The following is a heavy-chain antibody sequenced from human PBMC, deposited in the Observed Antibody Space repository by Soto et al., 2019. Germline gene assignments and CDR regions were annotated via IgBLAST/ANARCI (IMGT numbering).Heavy chain of an antibody. CDR1: GFTFSSYA. J-gene: IGHJ4*02. CDR2: ISGSGGST. V-gene: IGHV3-23*01. CDR3: AKAEGGYCSSTSCSAWYFDY. D-gene: IGHD2-2*01. Sequence: GGSLRLSCAASGFTFSSYAMSWVRQAPGKGLEWVSAISGSGGSTYYADSVKGRFTISRDNSKNTLYLQMNSLRAEDTAVYYCAKAEGGYCSSTSCSAWYFDYWGQGTLVTVSS.